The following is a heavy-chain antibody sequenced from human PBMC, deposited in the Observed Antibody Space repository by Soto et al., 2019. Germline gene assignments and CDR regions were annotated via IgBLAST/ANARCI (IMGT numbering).Heavy chain of an antibody. V-gene: IGHV3-66*01. CDR2: IQSGGST. CDR3: TRDDVHCSGVGCYGVPMDV. CDR1: GFSVNSKY. Sequence: EVQLVESGGDLVQPGGSLRLSCAASGFSVNSKYMSWVRQAPGKGLEWVSLIQSGGSTYYAGSVKGSFTISRDFSENTLFLHMSRLRVEDTAVYCCTRDDVHCSGVGCYGVPMDVWGKGTAVTVSA. D-gene: IGHD2-15*01. J-gene: IGHJ6*04.